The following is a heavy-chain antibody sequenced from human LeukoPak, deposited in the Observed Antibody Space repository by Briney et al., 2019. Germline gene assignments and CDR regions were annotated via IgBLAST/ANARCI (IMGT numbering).Heavy chain of an antibody. Sequence: SETLSLTCAVYGGSFSGYYWSWIRQPPGKGLEWTGEINHSGSTNYNPSLKSRVTISVDTSKNQFSLKLSSVTAADTAVYYCARGQRTYYYDSRALGSFDYWGQGTLVTVSS. D-gene: IGHD3-22*01. CDR1: GGSFSGYY. J-gene: IGHJ4*02. CDR2: INHSGST. CDR3: ARGQRTYYYDSRALGSFDY. V-gene: IGHV4-34*01.